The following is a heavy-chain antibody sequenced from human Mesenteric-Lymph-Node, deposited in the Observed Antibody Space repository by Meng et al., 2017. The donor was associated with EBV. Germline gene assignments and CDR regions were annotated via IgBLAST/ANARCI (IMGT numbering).Heavy chain of an antibody. J-gene: IGHJ5*02. Sequence: QVQLQQGGAGLLKPSGSLSLDCSVYGGSFSDYYWTWIRQPPGKGLEWIGEVNHAGTTIYNPSLESRVTISVDTSKNQFSLKLTSVTAADTAVYFCAALGSFASSIDPWGQGTLVTVSS. D-gene: IGHD3-16*01. V-gene: IGHV4-34*01. CDR2: VNHAGTT. CDR3: AALGSFASSIDP. CDR1: GGSFSDYY.